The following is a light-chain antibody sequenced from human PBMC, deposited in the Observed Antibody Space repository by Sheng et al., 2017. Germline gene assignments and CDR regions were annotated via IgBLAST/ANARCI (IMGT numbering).Light chain of an antibody. CDR1: QAISNY. J-gene: IGKJ3*01. Sequence: DIQMTQSPSSLSASAGDRVTITCRASQAISNYLAWYQQEPGKVPKLLIYSASTLQSGVPSRFSGSGSGTDFTLTISNLQPEDVATYYCQKYDSDPLTFGPGIRVDIK. V-gene: IGKV1-27*01. CDR2: SAS. CDR3: QKYDSDPLT.